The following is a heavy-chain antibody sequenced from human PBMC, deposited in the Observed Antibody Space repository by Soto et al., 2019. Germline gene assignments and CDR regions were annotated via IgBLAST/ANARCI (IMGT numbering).Heavy chain of an antibody. V-gene: IGHV2-70*01. Sequence: TGPTLVNPTQTLTLTCTFSGFSLSTSGMCVSWIRQPPGKALEWLALIDWDDDKYYSTSLKTRLTISKDTSKNQVVLTMTNMDPVDTATYYCARVLSSGYYPDYWGQGTLVTVSS. CDR3: ARVLSSGYYPDY. CDR1: GFSLSTSGMC. D-gene: IGHD3-22*01. CDR2: IDWDDDK. J-gene: IGHJ4*02.